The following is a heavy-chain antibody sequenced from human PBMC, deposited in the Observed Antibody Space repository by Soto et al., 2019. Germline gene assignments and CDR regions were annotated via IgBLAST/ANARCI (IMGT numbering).Heavy chain of an antibody. Sequence: PGGSLRLSCAASGFTFSSYAMSWVRQAPGKGLEWVSAISGSGGSTYYADSVKGRFTISRDNSKNTLYLQMNSLRAEDTAVYYCANPHPDSDPAPNWFDPWGQGTLVTVSS. V-gene: IGHV3-23*01. CDR3: ANPHPDSDPAPNWFDP. CDR2: ISGSGGST. J-gene: IGHJ5*02. CDR1: GFTFSSYA. D-gene: IGHD2-21*01.